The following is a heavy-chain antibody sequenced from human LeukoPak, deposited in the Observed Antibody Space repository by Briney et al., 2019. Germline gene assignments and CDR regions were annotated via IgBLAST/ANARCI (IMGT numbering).Heavy chain of an antibody. J-gene: IGHJ4*02. CDR2: ISYDGSNK. CDR1: GFTFSSYA. D-gene: IGHD3-9*01. Sequence: SGGSLRLSCAASGFTFSSYAMHWVRQAPGKGLEWVAVISYDGSNKYYADSVKGRFTISRDNSKNSLYLQMNSLRAEDTAVYYCARDSEINFEWVTIFPYYFDYWGQGTLVTVSS. V-gene: IGHV3-30*04. CDR3: ARDSEINFEWVTIFPYYFDY.